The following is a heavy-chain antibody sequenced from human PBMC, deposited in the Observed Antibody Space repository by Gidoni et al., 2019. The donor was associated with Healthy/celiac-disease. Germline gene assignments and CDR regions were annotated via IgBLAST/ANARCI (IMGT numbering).Heavy chain of an antibody. CDR3: AKDHWAVAGSRTVDY. CDR2: ISYDGSNK. V-gene: IGHV3-30*18. D-gene: IGHD6-19*01. Sequence: QVQLVESGGGVVQPGRSLRLSCAASGFTFRSYGMHWVRQAPGKGLEWVAVISYDGSNKYYADSVKGRFTISRDNSKNTLYLQMNSLRAEDTAVYYCAKDHWAVAGSRTVDYWGQGTLVTVSS. J-gene: IGHJ4*02. CDR1: GFTFRSYG.